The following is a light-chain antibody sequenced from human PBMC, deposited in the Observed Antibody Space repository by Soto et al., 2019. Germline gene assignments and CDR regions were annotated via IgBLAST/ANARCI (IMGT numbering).Light chain of an antibody. CDR1: QSIRSY. J-gene: IGKJ3*01. CDR3: QQSSSIPFT. Sequence: DIQMTQSPSSLSASVGDRVTISCRASQSIRSYLNWYQQKPGTAPNLLIYAATSLQSGVPSRFGGSGSGTDFTLTISSLQPEDFATYYCQQSSSIPFTFGPGTKVDIK. CDR2: AAT. V-gene: IGKV1-39*01.